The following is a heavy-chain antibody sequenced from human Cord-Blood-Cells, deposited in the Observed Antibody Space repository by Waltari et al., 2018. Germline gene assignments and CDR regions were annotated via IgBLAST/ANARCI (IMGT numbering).Heavy chain of an antibody. CDR3: AREGSSSYYFDY. CDR1: GFTFSSYS. Sequence: RLSCAASGFTFSSYSMNWVRQAPGKGLEWVSSISSSSSYIYYADSVKGRFTISRDNAKNSLYLQMNSLRAEDTAVYYCAREGSSSYYFDYWGQGTLVTVSS. V-gene: IGHV3-21*01. D-gene: IGHD6-6*01. J-gene: IGHJ4*02. CDR2: ISSSSSYI.